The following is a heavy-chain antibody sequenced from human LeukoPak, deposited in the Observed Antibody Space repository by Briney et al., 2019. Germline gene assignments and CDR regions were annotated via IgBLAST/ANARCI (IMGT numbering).Heavy chain of an antibody. CDR2: INPNSGGT. CDR3: ARDRYYGSGSYLNWFDP. V-gene: IGHV1-2*02. D-gene: IGHD3-10*01. CDR1: GYTFTSYY. J-gene: IGHJ5*02. Sequence: ASVKVSCKASGYTFTSYYMHWVRQAPGQGLEWMGWINPNSGGTNYAQKFQGRVTMTRDTSISTAYMELSRLRSDDTAVYYCARDRYYGSGSYLNWFDPWGQGTLVTVSS.